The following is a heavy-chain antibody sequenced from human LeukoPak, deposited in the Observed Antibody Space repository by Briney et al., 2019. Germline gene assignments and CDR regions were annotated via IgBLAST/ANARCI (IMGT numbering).Heavy chain of an antibody. D-gene: IGHD5-12*01. CDR2: FDPEDGET. J-gene: IGHJ4*02. V-gene: IGHV1-24*01. CDR3: ATVDIVVTIPSSFDY. CDR1: GYTLTELS. Sequence: ASVKVSCKVSGYTLTELSMHWVRQAPGKGLEWMGGFDPEDGETIYAQKFQGRVTMTEDTSTDTAYMELSSLRSEDTAVYYCATVDIVVTIPSSFDYWGQGTLVTVSS.